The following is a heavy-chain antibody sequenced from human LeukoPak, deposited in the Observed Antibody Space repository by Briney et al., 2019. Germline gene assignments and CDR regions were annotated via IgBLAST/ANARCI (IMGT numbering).Heavy chain of an antibody. J-gene: IGHJ5*02. V-gene: IGHV3-23*01. D-gene: IGHD3-10*01. Sequence: AGGSLRLSCAASGFTFSSYAMSWVRQAPGKGLEWVSAISGSGGSTYYADSVKGRFTISRDNSKNTLYLQMNSLRAEDTAVYYCAKDQVWMVQGVIKGNWFDPWGQGTLVTVSS. CDR2: ISGSGGST. CDR1: GFTFSSYA. CDR3: AKDQVWMVQGVIKGNWFDP.